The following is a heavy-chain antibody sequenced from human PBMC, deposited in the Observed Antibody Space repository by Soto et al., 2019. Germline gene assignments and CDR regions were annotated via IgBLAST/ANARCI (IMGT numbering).Heavy chain of an antibody. CDR1: GFTFNNYA. D-gene: IGHD3-22*01. Sequence: GGSLRLSCAASGFTFNNYALSWVRQVPGKGLEWVSVISAGDFSTDYAVSVKGRFTISRDNSKNTLYLQMNGLRADDTAVYYCARAPLSGYYLFDYWGQGTLVTVSS. CDR3: ARAPLSGYYLFDY. CDR2: ISAGDFST. V-gene: IGHV3-23*01. J-gene: IGHJ4*02.